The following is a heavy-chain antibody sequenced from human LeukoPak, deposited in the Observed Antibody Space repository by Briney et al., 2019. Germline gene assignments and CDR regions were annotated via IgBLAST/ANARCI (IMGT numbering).Heavy chain of an antibody. J-gene: IGHJ5*02. CDR1: GYTFTSYD. D-gene: IGHD4-17*01. V-gene: IGHV1-8*01. CDR3: SVGPLYDYGVT. Sequence: GASVKVSCRASGYTFTSYDINWVRQATGQGLEWMGWMNPNSGNTGYAQKFQGRVTMTRNTSISTAYMELSSLRSEDAAVYYCSVGPLYDYGVTWGQGTLVTVSS. CDR2: MNPNSGNT.